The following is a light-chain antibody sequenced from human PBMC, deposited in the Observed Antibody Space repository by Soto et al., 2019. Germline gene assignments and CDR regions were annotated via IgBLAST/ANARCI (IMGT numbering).Light chain of an antibody. CDR2: WAS. J-gene: IGKJ1*01. CDR3: QQYLHTPRT. Sequence: DAVTTQSPDSLAASLGERATINCKSSQSVLYSSNNKNYLAWYQQKPGQPPKLLIYWASTRESGVPDRFSGSGSGTDFTLTISSLQAEDVAVYYCQQYLHTPRTFGQGTKVEIK. V-gene: IGKV4-1*01. CDR1: QSVLYSSNNKNY.